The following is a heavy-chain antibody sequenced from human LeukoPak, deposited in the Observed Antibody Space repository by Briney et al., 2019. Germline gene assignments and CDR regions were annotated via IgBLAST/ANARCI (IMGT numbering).Heavy chain of an antibody. CDR2: IKQDGSEK. CDR1: GLTFSSYW. D-gene: IGHD2-8*01. Sequence: PGGSLRLSCAASGLTFSSYWMSWVRQAPGKGLEWVANIKQDGSEKYYVDSVKGRFTISRDNSKNTLYLQMNSLRAEDTAVYYCARGQPNVFVNPPKFDPWGQGTLVTVSS. CDR3: ARGQPNVFVNPPKFDP. V-gene: IGHV3-7*01. J-gene: IGHJ5*02.